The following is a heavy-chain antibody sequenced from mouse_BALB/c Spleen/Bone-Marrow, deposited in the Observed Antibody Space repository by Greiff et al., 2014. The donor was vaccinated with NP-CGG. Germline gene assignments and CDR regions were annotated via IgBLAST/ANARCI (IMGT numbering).Heavy chain of an antibody. CDR2: IDPANGNT. J-gene: IGHJ3*01. Sequence: EVHLVESGAELVKPGASVKLSYTASGFNIKDTYMHWVKQRPEQGLEWIGRIDPANGNTKYDPKFQGKATITADTSSNTAYLQLSSLTSEDTAVYYCAAYYYGSSQFAYWGQGTLVTVSA. V-gene: IGHV14-3*02. D-gene: IGHD1-1*01. CDR1: GFNIKDTY. CDR3: AAYYYGSSQFAY.